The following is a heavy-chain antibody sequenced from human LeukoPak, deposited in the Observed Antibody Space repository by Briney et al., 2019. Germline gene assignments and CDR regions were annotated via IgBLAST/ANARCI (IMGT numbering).Heavy chain of an antibody. CDR1: GFTFSSYS. J-gene: IGHJ6*03. D-gene: IGHD3-10*01. CDR2: TYSNGRT. V-gene: IGHV3-53*01. Sequence: GGSLRLSCAASGFTFSSYSMSWVRQAPGKGLEWVSVTYSNGRTYYADSVKGRFTISRDISKNTLYLQMNSLRAEDTAVYYCARVLSGRGSLYDYYYYMDVWGKGTTVTISS. CDR3: ARVLSGRGSLYDYYYYMDV.